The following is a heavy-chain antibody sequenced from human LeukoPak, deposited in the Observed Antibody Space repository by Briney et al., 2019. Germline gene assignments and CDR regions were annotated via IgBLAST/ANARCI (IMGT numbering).Heavy chain of an antibody. J-gene: IGHJ4*02. Sequence: GSLRLSCEASGFTFSTYNMNWVRQPPGKGLEWIGEIYHSGSTNYNPSLKSRVTISVDKSKNQFSLKLSSVTAADTAVYYCARVFSGIHRAFDYWGQGTLVTVSS. V-gene: IGHV4-4*02. CDR2: IYHSGST. D-gene: IGHD1-26*01. CDR3: ARVFSGIHRAFDY. CDR1: GFTFSTYNM.